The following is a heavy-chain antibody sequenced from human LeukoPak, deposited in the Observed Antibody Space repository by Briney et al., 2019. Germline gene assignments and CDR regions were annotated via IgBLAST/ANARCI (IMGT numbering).Heavy chain of an antibody. J-gene: IGHJ4*02. Sequence: SGGSLRLSCVASGFTFSNAWMSWVRQAPGKGLEWVGRIKSKTNGGTTDYAAPVEGRFTISRDDSKNTLYLQMNSLKTEDTAVYYCTKFDYAAFEYWGQGTLVTVSS. CDR3: TKFDYAAFEY. CDR1: GFTFSNAW. V-gene: IGHV3-15*01. D-gene: IGHD4-17*01. CDR2: IKSKTNGGTT.